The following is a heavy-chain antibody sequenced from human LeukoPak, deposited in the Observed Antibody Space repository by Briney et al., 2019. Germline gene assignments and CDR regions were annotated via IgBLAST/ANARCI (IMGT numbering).Heavy chain of an antibody. Sequence: GGSPRLSCAASGFTFDDYAMHWVRQAPGKGLEWVSGISWNSGSIGYADSVKGRFTISRDNAKNSLYLQMNSLRAEDTALYYCAKGDYYGSGSYQEYWGQGTLVTVSS. J-gene: IGHJ4*02. CDR2: ISWNSGSI. CDR1: GFTFDDYA. D-gene: IGHD3-10*01. CDR3: AKGDYYGSGSYQEY. V-gene: IGHV3-9*01.